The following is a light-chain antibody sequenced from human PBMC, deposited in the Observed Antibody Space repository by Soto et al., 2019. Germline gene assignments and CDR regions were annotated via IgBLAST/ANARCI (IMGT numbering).Light chain of an antibody. V-gene: IGKV1-6*01. Sequence: AIQMTQSPSSLSASVGDRVTITCRASQGIRTELGWYQQKPGKDPKLLIYATSTLLSGVPSRFSGSGSCTDFTLTISSLQPEDFATYYCLQDYNYPRTFGQGTKVEIK. CDR1: QGIRTE. J-gene: IGKJ1*01. CDR3: LQDYNYPRT. CDR2: ATS.